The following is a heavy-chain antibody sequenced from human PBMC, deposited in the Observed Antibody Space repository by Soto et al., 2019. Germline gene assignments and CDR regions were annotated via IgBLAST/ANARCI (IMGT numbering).Heavy chain of an antibody. Sequence: EVQLVESGGGLVKPGGSLRLSCAASGFTFSSYSMNWVRQAPGKGLEWVSSISSSSSYIYYADSVKGRFTISRDNAKNSLYLQMISLRAEDTAVYYCARAKYYYDSHTGGWFDPWGQGTLVTVSS. CDR1: GFTFSSYS. CDR3: ARAKYYYDSHTGGWFDP. CDR2: ISSSSSYI. V-gene: IGHV3-21*01. D-gene: IGHD3-22*01. J-gene: IGHJ5*02.